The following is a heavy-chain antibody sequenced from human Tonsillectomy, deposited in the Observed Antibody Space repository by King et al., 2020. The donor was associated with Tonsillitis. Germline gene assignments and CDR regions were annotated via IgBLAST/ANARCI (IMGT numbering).Heavy chain of an antibody. CDR2: INPSGGTT. CDR3: ARDGAGSGSYFGSGWFDP. V-gene: IGHV1-46*01. Sequence: QLVQSGAEVKKPGASVQVSCKASGYAFTNYYMHWVRQAPGQGLEWMGVINPSGGTTSYAQKFQGRVTMTRDTSTSTVYMELSSLRSEDTAVYYCARDGAGSGSYFGSGWFDPWGQGTLVIVSS. CDR1: GYAFTNYY. J-gene: IGHJ5*02. D-gene: IGHD3-10*01.